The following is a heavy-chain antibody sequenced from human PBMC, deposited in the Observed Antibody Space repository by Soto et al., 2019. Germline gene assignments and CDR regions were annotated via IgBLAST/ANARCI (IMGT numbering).Heavy chain of an antibody. V-gene: IGHV4-59*08. J-gene: IGHJ6*03. CDR2: IYYSGST. D-gene: IGHD6-13*01. CDR1: GGSISSYY. Sequence: SETLSLTCTVSGGSISSYYWSWIRQPPGKGLEWIGYIYYSGSTNYNPSLKSRVTISVDTSKNQFSLKLSSVTAADTAVYYCARTPEYSSSFYYYYMDVWGKGTTVTVSS. CDR3: ARTPEYSSSFYYYYMDV.